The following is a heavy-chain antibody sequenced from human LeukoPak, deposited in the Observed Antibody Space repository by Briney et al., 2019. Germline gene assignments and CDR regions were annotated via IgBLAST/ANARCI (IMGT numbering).Heavy chain of an antibody. CDR3: ARGDDYGGYWSSYNWFDP. J-gene: IGHJ5*02. CDR2: IYTSGST. CDR1: GGSISSYY. V-gene: IGHV4-4*07. D-gene: IGHD4-17*01. Sequence: SETLSLTCTVSGGSISSYYWSWIRQPAGKGLEWIGRIYTSGSTNYNPSLKSRVTMSVDTSKNQFSLKLSSVTAADTAVYYCARGDDYGGYWSSYNWFDPWGQGTLVTVSS.